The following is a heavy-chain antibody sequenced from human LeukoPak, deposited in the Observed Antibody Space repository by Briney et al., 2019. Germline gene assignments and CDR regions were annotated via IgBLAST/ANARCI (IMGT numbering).Heavy chain of an antibody. CDR1: GFTFSNCA. V-gene: IGHV3-23*01. Sequence: GSLRLSCAASGFTFSNCAMSWVRQAPGQGLEWVSVIGRSGDKTNYADSVKGRFTASRDNSKNTLYLQMNSLRAEDTAVYYCAKSRGYCSAGSSCYFDYWGRGILVTVSS. D-gene: IGHD2-15*01. J-gene: IGHJ4*02. CDR3: AKSRGYCSAGSSCYFDY. CDR2: IGRSGDKT.